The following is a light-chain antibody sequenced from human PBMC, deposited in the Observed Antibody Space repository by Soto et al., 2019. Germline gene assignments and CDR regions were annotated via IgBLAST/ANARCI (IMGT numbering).Light chain of an antibody. CDR1: SSNIGAGHA. J-gene: IGLJ2*01. Sequence: QSVLTQPPSVSGAPGQRVTISCTGSSSNIGAGHAVHWYQQLPGTAPKLLIYNNNQRPSGVPDRFSGSKSGTSASLAITGLRSDDEADYYCATWDDDLYTPIIGGGTKLTVL. CDR3: ATWDDDLYTPI. CDR2: NNN. V-gene: IGLV1-44*01.